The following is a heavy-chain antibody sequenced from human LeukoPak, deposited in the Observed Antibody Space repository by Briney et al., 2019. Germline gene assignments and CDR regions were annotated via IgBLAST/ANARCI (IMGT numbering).Heavy chain of an antibody. CDR2: INPNNGGT. CDR1: GYTFTDYY. V-gene: IGHV1-2*02. D-gene: IGHD6-19*01. J-gene: IGHJ4*02. Sequence: GASVKVSCKASGYTFTDYYMHWVRQAPGQGLEWMGWINPNNGGTNYAQKFQGRVTMTRDTSISTAYMELSRLRSDDTAVCYCARLPIPGYSSGWYLDYWGQGTLVTVSS. CDR3: ARLPIPGYSSGWYLDY.